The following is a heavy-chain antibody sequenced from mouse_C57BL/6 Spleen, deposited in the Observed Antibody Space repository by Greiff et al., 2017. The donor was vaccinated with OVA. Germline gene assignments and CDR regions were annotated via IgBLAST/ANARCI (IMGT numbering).Heavy chain of an antibody. V-gene: IGHV1-52*01. CDR3: ASRDDYDGGFAY. D-gene: IGHD2-4*01. CDR1: GYTFTSYW. J-gene: IGHJ3*01. CDR2: IDPSDSET. Sequence: QVQLQQPGAELVRPGSSVKLSCKASGYTFTSYWMHWVKQRPIQGLEWIGNIDPSDSETHYNQKFKDKATLTVDKSSSTAYMQLSSLTSEDSAVYYCASRDDYDGGFAYWGQGTLVTVSA.